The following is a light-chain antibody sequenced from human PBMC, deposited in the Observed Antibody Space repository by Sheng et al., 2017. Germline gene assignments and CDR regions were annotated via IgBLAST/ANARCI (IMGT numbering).Light chain of an antibody. Sequence: AIQLTQSPSSLSASVGDRVTITCRASQGIFNALAWFQQKPGRPPKVLVYGASTLQSGVPSRFSGAGFGTDFSLTISSLQPDDIATYYCQQFESYPLTFGGGTKVEDQT. J-gene: IGKJ4*01. CDR1: QGIFNA. CDR2: GAS. V-gene: IGKV1-13*02. CDR3: QQFESYPLT.